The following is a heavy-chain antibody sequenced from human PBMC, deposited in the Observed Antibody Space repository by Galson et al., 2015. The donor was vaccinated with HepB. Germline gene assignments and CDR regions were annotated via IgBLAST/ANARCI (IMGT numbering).Heavy chain of an antibody. CDR1: GFSLSTNGVG. CDR2: IYWDDDK. J-gene: IGHJ5*02. D-gene: IGHD1-26*01. Sequence: PALVKPTQTLTLTCTFSGFSLSTNGVGVGWIRQPPGKALEWLALIYWDDDKRYSPSLKNRLTITKDTFKNQVVLTMTNMDPVDTATYYCAHRRGRGAPPAAPFDPWGQGTLVTVSS. V-gene: IGHV2-5*02. CDR3: AHRRGRGAPPAAPFDP.